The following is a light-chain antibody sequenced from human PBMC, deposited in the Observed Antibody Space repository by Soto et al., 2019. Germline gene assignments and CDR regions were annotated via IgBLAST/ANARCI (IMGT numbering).Light chain of an antibody. V-gene: IGLV3-1*01. CDR2: DDS. J-gene: IGLJ2*01. Sequence: SYELTQPPSVSVSPGQTASMTCSGDKLGGKYVCWYQQKPGQSPVLVIYDDSKRPPGIPERFSGSNSGNTATLTISGTQAMDEADYYCQAGDSSVVFGGGTKVTVL. CDR3: QAGDSSVV. CDR1: KLGGKY.